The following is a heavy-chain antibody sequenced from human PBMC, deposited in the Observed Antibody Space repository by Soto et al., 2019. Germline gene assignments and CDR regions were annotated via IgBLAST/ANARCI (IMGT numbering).Heavy chain of an antibody. Sequence: SETLALTCAVYGGSFSCYYWSWIRQPPGKGLEWIGEINHSGSTNYNPSLKSRVTISVDTSKNQFSLKLSSVTAADTAVYYCARATYGSSDYYYGMDVWGQAATVTVSS. CDR2: INHSGST. J-gene: IGHJ6*02. CDR1: GGSFSCYY. CDR3: ARATYGSSDYYYGMDV. D-gene: IGHD3-10*01. V-gene: IGHV4-34*01.